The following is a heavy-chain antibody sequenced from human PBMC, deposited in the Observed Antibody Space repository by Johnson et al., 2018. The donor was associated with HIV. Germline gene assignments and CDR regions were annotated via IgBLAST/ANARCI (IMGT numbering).Heavy chain of an antibody. CDR2: ITSNTDGGTT. J-gene: IGHJ3*02. D-gene: IGHD3-10*01. Sequence: VQLVESGGGVVQPGRSLRLSCAASGFTFSNAWMSWVRQAPGKGLEWVGRITSNTDGGTTDYAAPVKGRFTISRDSSKNTLYLQMNSLRAEDTAMYYCARSPGEADAFDIWGQGTMVTVSS. CDR3: ARSPGEADAFDI. V-gene: IGHV3-15*01. CDR1: GFTFSNAW.